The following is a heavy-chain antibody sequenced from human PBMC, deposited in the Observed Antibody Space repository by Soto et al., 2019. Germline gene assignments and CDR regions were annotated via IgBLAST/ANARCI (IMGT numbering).Heavy chain of an antibody. CDR3: ARACSSSWYNLFDS. V-gene: IGHV4-30-2*01. J-gene: IGHJ5*01. CDR1: GGSISSGGYS. D-gene: IGHD6-13*01. Sequence: SETLSLTCAVSGGSISSGGYSWSWIRQPPGKGLEWIGYIYHSGSTYYNPSLKSRVTISVDRSKNQFSLKLSSVTAADTAVYYCARACSSSWYNLFDSWGQGTLVTVSS. CDR2: IYHSGST.